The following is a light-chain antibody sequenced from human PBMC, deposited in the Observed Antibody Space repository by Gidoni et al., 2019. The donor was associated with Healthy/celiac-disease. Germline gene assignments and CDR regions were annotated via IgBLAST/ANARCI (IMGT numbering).Light chain of an antibody. CDR1: SGHSTYA. CDR2: VNSDGSH. CDR3: QTWGAGIWV. J-gene: IGLJ3*02. V-gene: IGLV4-69*01. Sequence: LLLTQSPSASASLGASVKLTCPLSSGHSTYAIAWHQQQPAKGPRYLMKVNSDGSHNKWDGIPDRFSGSSSGAERYLTISSLQSEDEADYYCQTWGAGIWVFGGGTKLTVL.